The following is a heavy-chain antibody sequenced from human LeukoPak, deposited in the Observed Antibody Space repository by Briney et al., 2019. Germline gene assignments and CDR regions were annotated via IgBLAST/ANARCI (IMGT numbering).Heavy chain of an antibody. CDR2: IIPIFGSA. J-gene: IGHJ4*02. Sequence: GSSVKVSCTASGGTFSSYAISWVRQAPGQGLEWMGGIIPIFGSANYAQKFQGRVTITADESTSTAYMELSSLRSEDTAVYYCARDTADTAMVSWGQGTLVTVSS. CDR3: ARDTADTAMVS. CDR1: GGTFSSYA. D-gene: IGHD5-18*01. V-gene: IGHV1-69*01.